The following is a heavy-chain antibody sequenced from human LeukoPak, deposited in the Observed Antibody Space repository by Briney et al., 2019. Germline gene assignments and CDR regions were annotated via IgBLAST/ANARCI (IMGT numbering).Heavy chain of an antibody. CDR3: SRSQFDY. CDR2: ISGDGSIK. V-gene: IGHV3-74*03. Sequence: GGSLRLSCEPSGFPFSSYWMLWVRQAPGKGLVWVSRISGDGSIKTYADFVRGRFTISRDNTKNILYLQMNSLKVEDTAIYFCSRSQFDYWGQGVLVTVSS. CDR1: GFPFSSYW. J-gene: IGHJ4*02.